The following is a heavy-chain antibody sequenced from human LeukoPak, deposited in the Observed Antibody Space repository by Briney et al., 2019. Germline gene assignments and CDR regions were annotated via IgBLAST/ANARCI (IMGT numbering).Heavy chain of an antibody. CDR3: ARGGLMMDV. CDR1: GFTFTTYW. D-gene: IGHD2-8*01. J-gene: IGHJ6*04. CDR2: IRQGGSEK. Sequence: GGSLRLSCAASGFTFTTYWMTWVRQAPGKELEWVANIRQGGSEKDYVDSVKGRFTISRDNARNSLYLQMNSLRAEDTAVYYCARGGLMMDVWGKGTTVTVSS. V-gene: IGHV3-7*01.